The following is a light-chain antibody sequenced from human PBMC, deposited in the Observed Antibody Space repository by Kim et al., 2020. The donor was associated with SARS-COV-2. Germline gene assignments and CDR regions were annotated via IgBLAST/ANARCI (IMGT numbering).Light chain of an antibody. CDR3: QQYNNWPYT. J-gene: IGKJ2*01. Sequence: SVSPGERATLSCGASQSVSSNLAGYQQKFGQAPRLLIYVASTRATGIPARFSGSGSGTEFTLTISSLQSEDFAVYYCQQYNNWPYTFGQGTKLE. CDR2: VAS. V-gene: IGKV3-15*01. CDR1: QSVSSN.